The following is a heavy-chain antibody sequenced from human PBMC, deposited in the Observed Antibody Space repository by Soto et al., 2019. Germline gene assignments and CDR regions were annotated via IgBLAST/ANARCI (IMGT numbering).Heavy chain of an antibody. V-gene: IGHV3-33*01. CDR1: GFTFSSYG. Sequence: QPGGSLRLSCEASGFTFSSYGMHWVRQAPGKGLEWVALIWYDGSKKDYADSVKGRFTISRDNSKNTVYLQMNSLRVEDTAVYYCARRVNYFDYWGQGTLVTVSS. J-gene: IGHJ4*02. CDR2: IWYDGSKK. CDR3: ARRVNYFDY.